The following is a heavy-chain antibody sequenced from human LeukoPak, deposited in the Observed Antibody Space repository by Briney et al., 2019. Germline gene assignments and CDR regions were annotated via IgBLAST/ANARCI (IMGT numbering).Heavy chain of an antibody. J-gene: IGHJ2*01. Sequence: ASVKVSCKASVGTFSSYAISWVRQAPGQGLEWMGGIIPIFGTANYAQKFQGRVTITADKSTSTAYMELSSLRSEDTAVYYCARPYSSGWYFDLWGRGTLVTVSS. V-gene: IGHV1-69*06. CDR1: VGTFSSYA. D-gene: IGHD6-19*01. CDR3: ARPYSSGWYFDL. CDR2: IIPIFGTA.